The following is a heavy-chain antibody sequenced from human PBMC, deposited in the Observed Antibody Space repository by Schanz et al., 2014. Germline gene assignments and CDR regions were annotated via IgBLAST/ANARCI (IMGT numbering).Heavy chain of an antibody. J-gene: IGHJ4*02. CDR2: LNPHSGNT. Sequence: QVQLVQSGAEVKKPGASVKVSCKASGYIFTSYDIKWVRQATGQGLEWMGWLNPHSGNTGYAQKFQGRVTMTRNTSISTAYMELSSLRSEDTAVYYCARDFSAYVGNYFDYWGQGTLVTDSS. CDR3: ARDFSAYVGNYFDY. V-gene: IGHV1-8*01. D-gene: IGHD5-12*01. CDR1: GYIFTSYD.